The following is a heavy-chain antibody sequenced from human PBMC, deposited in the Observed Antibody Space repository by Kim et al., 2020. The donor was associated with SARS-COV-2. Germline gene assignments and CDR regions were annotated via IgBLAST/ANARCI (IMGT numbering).Heavy chain of an antibody. V-gene: IGHV3-23*01. CDR2: GVNT. CDR3: ARTNNLDS. Sequence: GVNTFYADSVKGQFTLSRDTSKNTLYLQMNSLRAEDTALYYWARTNNLDSWGQGTLVTVTS. D-gene: IGHD1-7*01. J-gene: IGHJ4*02.